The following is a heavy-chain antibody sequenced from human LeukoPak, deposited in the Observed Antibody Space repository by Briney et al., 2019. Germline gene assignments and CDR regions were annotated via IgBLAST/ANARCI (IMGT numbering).Heavy chain of an antibody. CDR2: ISSSSTI. J-gene: IGHJ4*02. Sequence: AGGSLRLSCAASGFTFSSYSMNWVRQAPGKGLEWVSYISSSSTIYYADSVKGRFTISRDNAKNSLYLQMNSLRAEDTAVYYCARGRRGTGYLFDWGQGTLVTVSS. CDR1: GFTFSSYS. D-gene: IGHD3/OR15-3a*01. V-gene: IGHV3-48*04. CDR3: ARGRRGTGYLFD.